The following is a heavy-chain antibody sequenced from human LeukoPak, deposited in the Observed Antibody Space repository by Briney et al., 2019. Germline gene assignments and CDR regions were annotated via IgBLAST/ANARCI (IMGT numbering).Heavy chain of an antibody. D-gene: IGHD2-2*01. V-gene: IGHV3-7*03. J-gene: IGHJ4*02. CDR2: IKQDGNEK. CDR1: GFSFRTYW. Sequence: GGSLRLSCAASGFSFRTYWMSWVRQAPGKGLEWVANIKQDGNEKYYVDSVKGRFTISRDNAKNSLYLQTNSLRAEDTAVYYCARGDYQLPGDHWGQGTLVTVSS. CDR3: ARGDYQLPGDH.